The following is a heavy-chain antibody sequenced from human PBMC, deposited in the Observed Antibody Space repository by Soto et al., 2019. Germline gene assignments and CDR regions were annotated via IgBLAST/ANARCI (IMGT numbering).Heavy chain of an antibody. V-gene: IGHV3-30*18. CDR2: ISYDGSNK. CDR1: GFTFSSYG. Sequence: QVQPVESGGGVVQPGRSLRLSCAASGFTFSSYGMHWVRQAPGKGLEWVAVISYDGSNKYYADSVKGRFTISRDNSKNTLYLQMNSLRAEDTAVYYCAKVPGIAASGDYWGQGTLVTVSS. CDR3: AKVPGIAASGDY. J-gene: IGHJ4*02. D-gene: IGHD6-25*01.